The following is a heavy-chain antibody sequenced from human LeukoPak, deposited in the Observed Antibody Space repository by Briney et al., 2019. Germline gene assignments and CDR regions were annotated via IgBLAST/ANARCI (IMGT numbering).Heavy chain of an antibody. CDR3: ASRMGELLRGAFDI. CDR1: GFTFSSYG. J-gene: IGHJ3*02. CDR2: IRYDGSNK. Sequence: PGGSLRLSCAASGFTFSSYGMHWVRQAPGKGLEWVAFIRYDGSNKYYADSVKGRFTISRDNSKNTLYLQMNSLRAEDTAVYYCASRMGELLRGAFDIWGQGTMVTVSS. D-gene: IGHD3-10*01. V-gene: IGHV3-30*02.